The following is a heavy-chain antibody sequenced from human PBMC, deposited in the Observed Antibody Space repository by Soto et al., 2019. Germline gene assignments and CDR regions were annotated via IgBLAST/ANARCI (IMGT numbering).Heavy chain of an antibody. CDR1: GDSIRSDDSF. J-gene: IGHJ5*02. CDR3: ARQVRGPIPPYGWLSPVTS. CDR2: ISHKGDT. D-gene: IGHD3-10*01. V-gene: IGHV4-39*01. Sequence: QVRLLESGPEMVKPSGTLSLTCTVSGDSIRSDDSFWGWIRRPPGQGLEWVGTISHKGDTFYNPPLDSRLTLYLVASNNHCSLTLSFVAAADAGVYFCARQVRGPIPPYGWLSPVTSWGQGTQVTVSS.